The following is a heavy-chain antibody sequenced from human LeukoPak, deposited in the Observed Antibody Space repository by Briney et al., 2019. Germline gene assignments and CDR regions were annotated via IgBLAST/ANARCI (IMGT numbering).Heavy chain of an antibody. J-gene: IGHJ6*02. CDR2: INHSGST. CDR1: GGSFSGYY. CDR3: ARGPWYYGSGRRYYGMDV. V-gene: IGHV4-34*01. D-gene: IGHD3-10*01. Sequence: SETLSLTCAVYGGSFSGYYWSWIRQPPGKGLEWIGEINHSGSTNYNPSLKSRVTISVDTSKNQLSLKLRSVTAADPAVYYCARGPWYYGSGRRYYGMDVWGQGTTVTVSS.